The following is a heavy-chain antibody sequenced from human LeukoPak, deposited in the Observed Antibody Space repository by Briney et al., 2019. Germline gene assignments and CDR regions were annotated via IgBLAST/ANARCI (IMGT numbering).Heavy chain of an antibody. D-gene: IGHD3-10*01. V-gene: IGHV4-39*01. J-gene: IGHJ4*02. CDR3: AKHYMGSSYNHGLDC. CDR1: GGSISSSSYY. CDR2: IYYSGST. Sequence: PSETLSLTCTVSGGSISSSSYYWGWIRQPPGKGLEWIGSIYYSGSTYYNPSLKSRVTISVDTSKSQFSLKLSSVTAADTALYYCAKHYMGSSYNHGLDCWGQGTLVTVSS.